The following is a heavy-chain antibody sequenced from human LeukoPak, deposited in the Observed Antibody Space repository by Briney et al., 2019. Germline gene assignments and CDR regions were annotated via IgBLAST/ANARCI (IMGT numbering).Heavy chain of an antibody. CDR3: ARGPRITIFGVVMANDAFDI. J-gene: IGHJ3*02. D-gene: IGHD3-3*01. CDR2: INPKSGGT. CDR1: GYTFADYF. Sequence: ASVKVSCKASGYTFADYFMNWVRQAPGQGLEWMGWINPKSGGTVYAQKFQGRVTMTRDTSSSTAYMELSRLRFDDTVVYYCARGPRITIFGVVMANDAFDIWGQGTMVTVSS. V-gene: IGHV1-2*02.